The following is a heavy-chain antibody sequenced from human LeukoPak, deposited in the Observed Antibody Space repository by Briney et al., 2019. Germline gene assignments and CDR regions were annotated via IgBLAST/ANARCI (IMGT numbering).Heavy chain of an antibody. J-gene: IGHJ4*02. D-gene: IGHD3-22*01. CDR3: ARGPTPYYYDSSGYSLRPHFDY. Sequence: ASVKVSCKASGYTFTSYGISWVRQAPGQGLEWMGWISAYNGNTNYAQKLQGRVTMTTDTSTSTAYMELRSPRSDDTAVYYCARGPTPYYYDSSGYSLRPHFDYWGQGTLVTVSS. CDR1: GYTFTSYG. V-gene: IGHV1-18*01. CDR2: ISAYNGNT.